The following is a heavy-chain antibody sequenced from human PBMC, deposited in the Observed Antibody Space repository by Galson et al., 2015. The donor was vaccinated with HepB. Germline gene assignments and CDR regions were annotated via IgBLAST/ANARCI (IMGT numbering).Heavy chain of an antibody. CDR2: ISSSGRTI. Sequence: SLRLSCAASGFIFSSYEMSWVRQAPGKGLEWLSHISSSGRTIYYADSVRGRFTISRDNAKNSLFLQMNSLRAEDTAVYYCARDLEVPGPGDYFDFWGQGTLVTVSS. CDR3: ARDLEVPGPGDYFDF. J-gene: IGHJ4*02. V-gene: IGHV3-48*03. CDR1: GFIFSSYE.